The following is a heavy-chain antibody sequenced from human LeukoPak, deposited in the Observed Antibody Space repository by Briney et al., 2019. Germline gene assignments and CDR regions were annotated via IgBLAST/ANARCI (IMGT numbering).Heavy chain of an antibody. CDR2: IGSYGGDT. V-gene: IGHV1-18*01. J-gene: IGHJ5*01. Sequence: ASVKVSCKATSRISWVRQAPGQGLEWMGWIGSYGGDTYYAQKFQGRVTVTTDTSTSTVYMELRSLRSDDTAVYYCARDLWNFYDDSGYYRDFDSWGQGALVTVSS. CDR3: ARDLWNFYDDSGYYRDFDS. D-gene: IGHD3-22*01. CDR1: TSR.